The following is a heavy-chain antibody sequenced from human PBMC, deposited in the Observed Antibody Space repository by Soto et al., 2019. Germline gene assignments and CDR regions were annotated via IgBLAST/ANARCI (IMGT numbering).Heavy chain of an antibody. V-gene: IGHV4-59*01. J-gene: IGHJ4*02. Sequence: KPSETLSLTCTVSGGSISSYYWSWIRQPPGKGLEWIGYIYYSGSTNYNPSLKSRVTISVDTSKNQFSLKLSSVTAADTAVYYCARVVGATNDYWGQGTLVTVSS. CDR1: GGSISSYY. CDR2: IYYSGST. D-gene: IGHD1-26*01. CDR3: ARVVGATNDY.